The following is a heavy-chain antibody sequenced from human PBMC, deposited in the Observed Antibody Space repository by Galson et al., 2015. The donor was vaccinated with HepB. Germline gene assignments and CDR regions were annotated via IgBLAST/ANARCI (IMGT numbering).Heavy chain of an antibody. CDR3: ANSRPSYCSGGSCYFDY. J-gene: IGHJ4*02. CDR2: ISGSGGST. V-gene: IGHV3-23*01. Sequence: SLRLSCAASGFTFSSYAMSWVRQAPGKGLEWVSAISGSGGSTYYADSVKGRFTISRDNSKNTLYLQMNSLRAEDTAVYYCANSRPSYCSGGSCYFDYWGQGTLVTVSS. CDR1: GFTFSSYA. D-gene: IGHD2-15*01.